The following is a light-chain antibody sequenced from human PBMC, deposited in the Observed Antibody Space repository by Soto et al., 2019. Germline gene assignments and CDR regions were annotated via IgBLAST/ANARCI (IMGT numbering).Light chain of an antibody. CDR2: GAT. J-gene: IGKJ2*01. Sequence: EIVLTQSPGTLSLSPGERATLSCRASESVSSSFLAWYQQKPGQAPRLLIYGATSSATDIPDRFSGSGSGTDFTLTISRLEPEDFAVYYCQQDGSSPPGYTFGQGTKLEIK. CDR1: ESVSSSF. CDR3: QQDGSSPPGYT. V-gene: IGKV3-20*01.